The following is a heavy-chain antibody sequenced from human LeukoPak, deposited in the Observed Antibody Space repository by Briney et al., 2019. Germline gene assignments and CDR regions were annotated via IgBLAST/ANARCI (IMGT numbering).Heavy chain of an antibody. CDR3: ARSSIAFFSFDY. Sequence: SVKVSCKASGGTFSSYAISWVRQAPGQGLEWMGGIIPIFGTANYAQKFQGRVTITADESTSTAYMELSSLRSDDTAVYYCARSSIAFFSFDYWGQGTLVTVSS. CDR2: IIPIFGTA. D-gene: IGHD2/OR15-2a*01. J-gene: IGHJ4*02. CDR1: GGTFSSYA. V-gene: IGHV1-69*13.